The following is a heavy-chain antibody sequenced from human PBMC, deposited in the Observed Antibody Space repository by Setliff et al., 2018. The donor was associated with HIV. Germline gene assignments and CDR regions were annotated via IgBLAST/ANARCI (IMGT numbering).Heavy chain of an antibody. CDR3: AKASGYNSGFRYMDV. J-gene: IGHJ6*03. V-gene: IGHV3-30*02. CDR2: IRCDGSNE. CDR1: GFTLSTFS. Sequence: GGSLRLSCAVSGFTLSTFSMSWVRQAPGKGLEWVAFIRCDGSNEYYADSVKGRFTISRDNSKNTLYLEMNSLRAEDTAVYYCAKASGYNSGFRYMDVWGKGTTVTVSS. D-gene: IGHD6-19*01.